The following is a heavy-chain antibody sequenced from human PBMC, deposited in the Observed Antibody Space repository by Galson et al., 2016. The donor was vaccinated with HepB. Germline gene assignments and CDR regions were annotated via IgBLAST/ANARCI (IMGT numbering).Heavy chain of an antibody. J-gene: IGHJ3*01. CDR2: ISAHNGNT. CDR3: ARPFGSGNYDAFDV. D-gene: IGHD3-10*01. CDR1: GYTLTSHA. V-gene: IGHV1-18*04. Sequence: SVKVSCKASGYTLTSHAINWVRQAPGQGLEWMGWISAHNGNTNYAQSLQGRVTLTTETSTNTAYMALRSLRSADTALYYCARPFGSGNYDAFDVWGQGTMVTVSS.